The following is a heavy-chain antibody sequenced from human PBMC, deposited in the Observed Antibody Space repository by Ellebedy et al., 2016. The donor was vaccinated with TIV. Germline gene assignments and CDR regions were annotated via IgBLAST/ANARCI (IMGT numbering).Heavy chain of an antibody. D-gene: IGHD3-22*01. J-gene: IGHJ5*02. V-gene: IGHV4-61*08. Sequence: SETLSLXXTVTGGPVINAGAYWSWIRQPQGRGLEWIGYVYHTGSTKINPSLKSRVTMSVDTSKKEFSLKLNSVTTADTAVYFCARGLYFDSSGYHFWFDPWGQGALVTVSS. CDR2: VYHTGST. CDR1: GGPVINAGAY. CDR3: ARGLYFDSSGYHFWFDP.